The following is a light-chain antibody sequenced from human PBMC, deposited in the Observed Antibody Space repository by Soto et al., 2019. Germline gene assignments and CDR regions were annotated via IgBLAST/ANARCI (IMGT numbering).Light chain of an antibody. V-gene: IGKV3-15*01. CDR1: QSGSSN. J-gene: IGKJ4*01. Sequence: EIVMTQSPATLSVSLGERATLSFRASQSGSSNFAWYEQKPGQAPRLLIYGASTRATGIPARFSGSGSGTEFALTISSLQYEYFAVYYCQQYNNWPLTFGRGTKVEI. CDR3: QQYNNWPLT. CDR2: GAS.